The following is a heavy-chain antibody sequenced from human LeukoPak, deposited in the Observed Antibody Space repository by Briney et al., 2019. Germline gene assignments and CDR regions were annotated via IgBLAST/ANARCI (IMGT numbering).Heavy chain of an antibody. V-gene: IGHV3-66*03. Sequence: PGGSLRLACTVSGFTVSSNSMSWVRQAPGKGLEWVSFIYSDNTHYSDSVKGRFTISRDNSKNTLYLQMNSLRAEDTAVYYCAKASEDYYYYMDVWGKGTTVTISS. J-gene: IGHJ6*03. CDR1: GFTVSSNS. CDR2: IYSDNT. CDR3: AKASEDYYYYMDV.